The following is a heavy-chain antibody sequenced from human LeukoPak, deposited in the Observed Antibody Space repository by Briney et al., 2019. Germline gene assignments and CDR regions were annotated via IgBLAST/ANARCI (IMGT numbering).Heavy chain of an antibody. CDR3: ARGDYYDAGASFIDAFHV. V-gene: IGHV3-7*01. J-gene: IGHJ3*01. CDR2: IRPDGSEK. CDR1: GFNFSNYW. Sequence: GGSLRLSCVASGFNFSNYWLSWVRQAPGKGLEWVANIRPDGSEKYYVDSVKGRFTLSRDNALNSLYLQMNSLRAEDTALYYCARGDYYDAGASFIDAFHVWGQGTMVTVSS. D-gene: IGHD3-10*01.